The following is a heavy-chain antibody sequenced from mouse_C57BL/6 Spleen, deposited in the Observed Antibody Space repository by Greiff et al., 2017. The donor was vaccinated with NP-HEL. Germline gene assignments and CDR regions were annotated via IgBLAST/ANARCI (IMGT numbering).Heavy chain of an antibody. J-gene: IGHJ4*01. CDR3: ARPRNYDYAMDY. Sequence: QVQLQQPGAELVKPGASVKLSCKASGYTFTSYWMHWVKQRPGQGLEWIGMIHPNSGSTNYNEKFKSKATLTVDKSSSTAYMQLSSLTSEDSAVYYCARPRNYDYAMDYWGQGTSVTVSS. D-gene: IGHD2-1*01. CDR1: GYTFTSYW. CDR2: IHPNSGST. V-gene: IGHV1-64*01.